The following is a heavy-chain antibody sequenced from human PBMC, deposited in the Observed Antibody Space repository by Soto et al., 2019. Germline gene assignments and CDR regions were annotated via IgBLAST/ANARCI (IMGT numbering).Heavy chain of an antibody. Sequence: GGALKISWKGSGYTFTDYWFGLVRHLPGKGVERTGIIYHGNADTRYSQSFYDHPTIKVQKSTSTDYPQWNTPKTSDTAMSSCATHISNFRYYSSAMDVWGQGTTVTVSS. V-gene: IGHV5-51*01. J-gene: IGHJ6*02. CDR2: IYHGNADT. CDR3: ATHISNFRYYSSAMDV. CDR1: GYTFTDYW. D-gene: IGHD4-4*01.